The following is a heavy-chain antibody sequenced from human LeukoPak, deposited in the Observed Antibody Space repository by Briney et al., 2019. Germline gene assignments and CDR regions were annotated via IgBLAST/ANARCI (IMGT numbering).Heavy chain of an antibody. D-gene: IGHD1-26*01. Sequence: GRSLRLSCSASGFTFSGHFMHWVRQAPGKGLEYVSSISINGDKTYYAESVKGRFTISRDNSKNTLYLQLSSLRVEDTAVYYCIKDRIGTWSFDHWGQGTLLTVSS. CDR2: ISINGDKT. V-gene: IGHV3-64D*06. CDR1: GFTFSGHF. J-gene: IGHJ4*02. CDR3: IKDRIGTWSFDH.